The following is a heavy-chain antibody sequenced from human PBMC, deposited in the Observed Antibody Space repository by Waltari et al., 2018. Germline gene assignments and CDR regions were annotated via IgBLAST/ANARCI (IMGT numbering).Heavy chain of an antibody. J-gene: IGHJ3*02. CDR3: ARGGHPLDAFDI. V-gene: IGHV1-2*06. Sequence: QVQLVKSGAEVKKPGASVKVSCKASGYTFTGYSIHWDRQAPGQGLEWMGRINPNSGGTNYAQKFQGRVTMTRDTSISTAYMELSRLRSDDTAVYYCARGGHPLDAFDIWGQGTMVTVSS. CDR1: GYTFTGYS. CDR2: INPNSGGT.